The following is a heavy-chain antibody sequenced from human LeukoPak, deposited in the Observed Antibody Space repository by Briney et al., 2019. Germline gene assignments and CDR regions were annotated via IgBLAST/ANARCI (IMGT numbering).Heavy chain of an antibody. CDR1: GGSISTYY. J-gene: IGHJ4*01. D-gene: IGHD6-13*01. V-gene: IGHV4-59*08. Sequence: SETLSLTCTVSGGSISTYYWSWIRQPPGKGLEWIGYIYSSWGTNYNPSLKSRVTISEDTSKNQISLKLKSVTAADTAVYYCARRSWYVDYWGHGTLVTVSS. CDR2: IYSSWGT. CDR3: ARRSWYVDY.